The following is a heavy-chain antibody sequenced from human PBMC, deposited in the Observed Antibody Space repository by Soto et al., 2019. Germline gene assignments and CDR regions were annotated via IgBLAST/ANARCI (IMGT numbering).Heavy chain of an antibody. D-gene: IGHD1-1*01. CDR3: ARFRDWNDVHFDY. V-gene: IGHV4-31*03. Sequence: SETLSLTCTFSGCSSSSGGYYLSWIRKHPGKGLEWIGYIYYSGSTYYNPSLKSRVTISVDTSKNQFSLKLSSVTAADTAVYYCARFRDWNDVHFDYWGQGTLVTVSS. CDR2: IYYSGST. CDR1: GCSSSSGGYY. J-gene: IGHJ4*02.